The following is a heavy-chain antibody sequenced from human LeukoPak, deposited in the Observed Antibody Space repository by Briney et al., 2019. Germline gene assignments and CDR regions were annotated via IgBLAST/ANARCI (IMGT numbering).Heavy chain of an antibody. J-gene: IGHJ4*02. V-gene: IGHV4-39*01. CDR1: GGSISSSSYY. CDR3: ASPGYCTNGVCYGGDY. Sequence: SETLSLTCTVSGGSISSSSYYWGWIRQPPGKGLEWIGSIYYSGSTYYNPSLKSRVTISVDTSKNQFSLKLSSVTAADTAVYYCASPGYCTNGVCYGGDYWGQGTLVTVSS. D-gene: IGHD2-8*01. CDR2: IYYSGST.